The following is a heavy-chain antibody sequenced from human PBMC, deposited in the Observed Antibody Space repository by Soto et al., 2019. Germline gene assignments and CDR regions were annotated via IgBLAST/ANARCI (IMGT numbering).Heavy chain of an antibody. J-gene: IGHJ4*02. CDR1: GGSISSSSYY. CDR3: ARQATGYGAPVDY. V-gene: IGHV4-39*01. CDR2: IYYSGST. Sequence: QLQLQESGPGLVKPSETLSLTCTVSGGSISSSSYYWGWIHQPPGKGLEWIGSIYYSGSTYYNPSLKSRVTISVDTSKNQFSLKLSSVTAADTAVYYCARQATGYGAPVDYWGQGTLVTVSS. D-gene: IGHD4-17*01.